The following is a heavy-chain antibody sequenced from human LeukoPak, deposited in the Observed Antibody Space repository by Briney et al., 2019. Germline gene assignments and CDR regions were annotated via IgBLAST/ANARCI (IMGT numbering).Heavy chain of an antibody. Sequence: SETLSLTCTVSGGPISSYYWSWIRQPAGKGLEWIGRIYTSGSTDYNPSLKSRVTISFDTSKNQFSLKLSSVTAADTAVYYCARERSGSYDEHFDYWGQGTLVTVSS. CDR3: ARERSGSYDEHFDY. CDR1: GGPISSYY. CDR2: IYTSGST. J-gene: IGHJ4*02. D-gene: IGHD3-10*01. V-gene: IGHV4-4*07.